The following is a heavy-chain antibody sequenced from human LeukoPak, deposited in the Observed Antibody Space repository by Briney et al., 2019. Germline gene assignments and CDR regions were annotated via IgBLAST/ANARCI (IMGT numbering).Heavy chain of an antibody. CDR1: AYSLTTYN. V-gene: IGHV1-46*01. D-gene: IGHD2-15*01. CDR2: IHPTEGST. Sequence: ASVTVSCKASAYSLTTYNVHWVRQPAGQGPEWKGIIHPTEGSTSYAQNFQGRLTVARDTSTSTVYMELSSLRSEDTGVYYCARVSDIVYSRGFDPWGQGTLVTVSS. J-gene: IGHJ5*02. CDR3: ARVSDIVYSRGFDP.